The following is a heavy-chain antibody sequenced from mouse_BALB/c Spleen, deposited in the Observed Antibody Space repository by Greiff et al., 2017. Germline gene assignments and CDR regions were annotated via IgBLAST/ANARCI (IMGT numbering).Heavy chain of an antibody. CDR3: ARSMITTDYYAMDY. Sequence: VKLMESGAELVRPGTSVKVSCKASGYAFTNYLIEWVKQRPGQGLEWIGVINPGSGGTNYNEKFKGKATLTADKSSSTAYMQLSSLTSDDSAVYFCARSMITTDYYAMDYWGQGTSVTVSS. D-gene: IGHD2-4*01. J-gene: IGHJ4*01. CDR1: GYAFTNYL. CDR2: INPGSGGT. V-gene: IGHV1-54*01.